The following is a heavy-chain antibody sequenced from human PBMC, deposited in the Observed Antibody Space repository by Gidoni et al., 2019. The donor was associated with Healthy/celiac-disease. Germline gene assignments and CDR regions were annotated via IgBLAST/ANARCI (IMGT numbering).Heavy chain of an antibody. CDR1: GFPFRSYA. J-gene: IGHJ4*02. CDR2: ISGSGGST. V-gene: IGHV3-23*01. D-gene: IGHD3-10*01. Sequence: EVQLLESGGGLVQPGGSLRLSCAASGFPFRSYAMSWVRQAPGKGLEWVSAISGSGGSTYYADSGKGRFTISRDNSKNTLYLQMNSLRAEDTAVYYCAKGRYYGSGSYYPFDYWGQGTLVTVSS. CDR3: AKGRYYGSGSYYPFDY.